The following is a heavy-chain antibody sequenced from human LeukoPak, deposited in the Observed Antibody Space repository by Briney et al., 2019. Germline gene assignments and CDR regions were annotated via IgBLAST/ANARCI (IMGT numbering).Heavy chain of an antibody. D-gene: IGHD1-1*01. J-gene: IGHJ3*02. CDR1: GYTFTSYG. CDR2: INVYNSNT. V-gene: IGHV1-18*01. Sequence: PVKVSCKASGYTFTSYGINWVRQAPAQGLEWMGWINVYNSNTNYAHKLQGRGTMTTDTSTSTAYLELRSLRSDDTAVYYCAILPLPPKYNWSDNACDIWGQGTMVTVSS. CDR3: AILPLPPKYNWSDNACDI.